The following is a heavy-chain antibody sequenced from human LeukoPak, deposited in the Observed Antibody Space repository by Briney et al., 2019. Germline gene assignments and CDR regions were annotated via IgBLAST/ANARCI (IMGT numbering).Heavy chain of an antibody. D-gene: IGHD3-3*01. J-gene: IGHJ5*02. Sequence: SETLSLTCTVSGGSISSYYWSWIRQPPGKGLEWIGYIYYSGSTNYNPSLKSRVTISVDTSKNQFSLKLSSVPAADTAVYYCARLPVKYYDFWSGHNWFDPWGQGTLVTVSS. CDR3: ARLPVKYYDFWSGHNWFDP. V-gene: IGHV4-59*01. CDR2: IYYSGST. CDR1: GGSISSYY.